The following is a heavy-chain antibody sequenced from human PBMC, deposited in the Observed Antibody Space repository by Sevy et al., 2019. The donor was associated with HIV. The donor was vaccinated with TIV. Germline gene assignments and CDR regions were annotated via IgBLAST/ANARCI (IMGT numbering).Heavy chain of an antibody. D-gene: IGHD3-22*01. Sequence: GGSLRLSCAASGFTFSDYWMNWVRQAPGKGLVWVSRINSDGSSTSYADSVKGRFTISRDNAKNTLHLQMNSLRAEDTAVYYCARDRYYYYRSGYFLGRWFDPWGQGTLVTVSS. J-gene: IGHJ5*02. V-gene: IGHV3-74*01. CDR3: ARDRYYYYRSGYFLGRWFDP. CDR2: INSDGSST. CDR1: GFTFSDYW.